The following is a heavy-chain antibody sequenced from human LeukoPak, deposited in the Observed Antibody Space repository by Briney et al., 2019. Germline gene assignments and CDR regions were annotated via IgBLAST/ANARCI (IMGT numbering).Heavy chain of an antibody. D-gene: IGHD1-26*01. J-gene: IGHJ4*02. CDR2: INLNGRTI. Sequence: GGSLRLSCAASGFTFNTYGMNWVRQAPGKGLEWVSYINLNGRTIDYADSVRGRFTISRDNAKSSLYLQMNSLRAEDTAVYYCARDLGLLANDYWGQGTLVTVSS. CDR1: GFTFNTYG. CDR3: ARDLGLLANDY. V-gene: IGHV3-48*01.